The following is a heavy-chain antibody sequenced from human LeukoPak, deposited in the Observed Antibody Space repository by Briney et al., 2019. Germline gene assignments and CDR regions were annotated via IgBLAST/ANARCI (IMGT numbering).Heavy chain of an antibody. V-gene: IGHV4-34*01. D-gene: IGHD3-22*01. Sequence: TSETLSLTCAVYGGSFSGYYWSWIRQPPGKGLEWIGEINHSGSTNYNPSLKSRVTISVDTSKNLFSLKLSSVTAADTAVYYCARGRGSSGYYYVKETPALYYWGQGTLVTVSS. CDR1: GGSFSGYY. CDR2: INHSGST. CDR3: ARGRGSSGYYYVKETPALYY. J-gene: IGHJ4*02.